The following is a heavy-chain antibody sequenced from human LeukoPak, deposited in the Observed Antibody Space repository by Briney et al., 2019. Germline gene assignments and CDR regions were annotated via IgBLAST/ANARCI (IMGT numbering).Heavy chain of an antibody. V-gene: IGHV3-23*01. Sequence: GGSLRLSCAASGFTFSSYAMSWVRQAPGKGLEWVSAISGSGGSTYYADSVKGRLTISRDNSKNTLYLQMNSLRAEDTAVYYCAKLPYPTAFTIFGVVILTYYFDYWGQGTLVTVSS. D-gene: IGHD3-3*01. CDR2: ISGSGGST. CDR3: AKLPYPTAFTIFGVVILTYYFDY. CDR1: GFTFSSYA. J-gene: IGHJ4*02.